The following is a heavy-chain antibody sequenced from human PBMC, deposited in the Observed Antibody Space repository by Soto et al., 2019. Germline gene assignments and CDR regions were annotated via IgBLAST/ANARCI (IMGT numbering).Heavy chain of an antibody. D-gene: IGHD2-2*01. CDR1: GGSISSSSYY. CDR3: AIGEDCSRTSWFNLFEP. V-gene: IGHV4-39*07. CDR2: IYYSGSI. J-gene: IGHJ5*02. Sequence: SETLSLTCTFSGGSISSSSYYWGWIRQPPGKGLEWIGSIYYSGSIYYNPSLKSRVTISVDTFKNQSSLKLSSVTAADTAVYYCAIGEDCSRTSWFNLFEPWGQGTRVTVAS.